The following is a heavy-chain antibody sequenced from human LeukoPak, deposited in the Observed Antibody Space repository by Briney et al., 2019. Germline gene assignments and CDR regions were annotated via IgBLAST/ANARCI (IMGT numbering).Heavy chain of an antibody. D-gene: IGHD3-10*01. J-gene: IGHJ6*03. V-gene: IGHV1-18*01. Sequence: ASAKVSCKASGYTFTSYGISWVRQAPGQGLEWMGWISAYNGNTNYAQKLQGRVTMTTDTSTSTAYMELRSLRSDDTAVYYCARDEWATMVRGSYYYYYMDVWGKGTTVTVSS. CDR1: GYTFTSYG. CDR2: ISAYNGNT. CDR3: ARDEWATMVRGSYYYYYMDV.